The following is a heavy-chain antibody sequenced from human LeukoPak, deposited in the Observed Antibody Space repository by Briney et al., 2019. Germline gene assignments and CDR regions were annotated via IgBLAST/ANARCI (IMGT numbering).Heavy chain of an antibody. Sequence: ASVHDSFKSSVYTFTHSYILWVRQAPGKGLECIGWSNPNNGGTDYGQRFPGRITITRDTSISTAYMELSGLKSDDTAFYFCARRGYSYAPDYWGQGDLVTVSS. D-gene: IGHD5-18*01. J-gene: IGHJ4*02. CDR1: VYTFTHSY. V-gene: IGHV1-2*02. CDR2: SNPNNGGT. CDR3: ARRGYSYAPDY.